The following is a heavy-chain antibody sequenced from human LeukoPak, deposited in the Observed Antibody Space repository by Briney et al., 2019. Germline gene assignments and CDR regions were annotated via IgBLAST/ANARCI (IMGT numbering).Heavy chain of an antibody. D-gene: IGHD2-2*01. CDR2: ICFSGST. CDR1: GDSISIANYY. V-gene: IGHV4-39*07. CDR3: ARDSCSSTSCRKKFDN. J-gene: IGHJ4*02. Sequence: PAETLSLTCTVSGDSISIANYYWRRVRRPPGKGLEWIGSICFSGSTYYNPSLKSRVTISVETTTVQFSLKLSSVTAADTAVYYCARDSCSSTSCRKKFDNWGQGTLVTVSS.